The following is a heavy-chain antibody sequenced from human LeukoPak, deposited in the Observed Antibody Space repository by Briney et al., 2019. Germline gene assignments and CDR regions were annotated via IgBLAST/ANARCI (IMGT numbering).Heavy chain of an antibody. V-gene: IGHV3-30-3*01. CDR2: ISYDGNNK. CDR1: GYTFAIYA. Sequence: GRSLRLSCAASGYTFAIYAMHWVRQAPGKGLEWVAVISYDGNNKYYADSVKGRFTISRDNSKNTLYLQMNSLRAEDTAVYYCARDLVGGWDDSSGYYYGYFDYWGQGTLVTVSS. CDR3: ARDLVGGWDDSSGYYYGYFDY. D-gene: IGHD3-22*01. J-gene: IGHJ4*02.